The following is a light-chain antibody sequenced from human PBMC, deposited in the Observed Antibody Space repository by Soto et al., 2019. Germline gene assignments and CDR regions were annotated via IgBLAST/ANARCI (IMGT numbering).Light chain of an antibody. CDR2: GNT. V-gene: IGLV1-40*01. J-gene: IGLJ2*01. CDR1: SSNIGAGYE. Sequence: QSVLTQPPSVSGAPGQRVTISCTGSSSNIGAGYEVHWYQQIPGTAPKLLIYGNTNRPSGVPDRFSASKSGTSASLAITGLQAEDEADYYCQSYESSLSGWIFGGGTKLTGL. CDR3: QSYESSLSGWI.